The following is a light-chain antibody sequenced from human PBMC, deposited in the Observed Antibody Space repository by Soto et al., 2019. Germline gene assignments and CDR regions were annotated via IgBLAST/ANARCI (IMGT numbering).Light chain of an antibody. Sequence: VLTQPPSASGTPGQRVTISCSGSSSNIGSNTVNWYQQLPGTAPKLLIYSNNQRPSGVPDRFSGSKSGTSASLAISGLQSEDEADYYCAAWDDSLNGVYVFGTGTKVTVL. CDR2: SNN. CDR1: SSNIGSNT. CDR3: AAWDDSLNGVYV. V-gene: IGLV1-44*01. J-gene: IGLJ1*01.